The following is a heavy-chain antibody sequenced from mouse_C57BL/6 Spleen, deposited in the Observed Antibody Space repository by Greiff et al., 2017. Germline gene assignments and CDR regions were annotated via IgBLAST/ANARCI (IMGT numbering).Heavy chain of an antibody. V-gene: IGHV1-69*01. CDR2: IDPSDSYT. CDR1: GYTFTSYW. D-gene: IGHD1-1*01. CDR3: ARGGTYGSSLYYYAMDY. J-gene: IGHJ4*01. Sequence: QVQLQQPGAELVMPGASVKLSCKASGYTFTSYWMHWVKQRPGQGLEWIGEIDPSDSYTNYNQKFKGKSTLTVDKSSSTAYMQLSSLTSADSAVYYCARGGTYGSSLYYYAMDYWGQGTSVTVSS.